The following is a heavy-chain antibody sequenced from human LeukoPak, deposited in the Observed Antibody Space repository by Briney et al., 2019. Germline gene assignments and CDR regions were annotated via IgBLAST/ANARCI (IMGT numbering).Heavy chain of an antibody. CDR2: MYYSGST. Sequence: SETLSLTCTVSGGSVSSYFWSWIRQPPGKGLEWIGYMYYSGSTNYNPSLKSRVTMSVDTSKNQFSLKLTSVTASDTAVYYCAREIATSGGNSRALDYWGQGTLVTVSS. J-gene: IGHJ4*02. D-gene: IGHD4-23*01. V-gene: IGHV4-59*02. CDR3: AREIATSGGNSRALDY. CDR1: GGSVSSYF.